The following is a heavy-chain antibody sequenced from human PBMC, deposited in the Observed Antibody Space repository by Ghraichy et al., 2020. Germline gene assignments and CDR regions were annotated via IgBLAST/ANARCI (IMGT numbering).Heavy chain of an antibody. CDR3: ARGVRYYDFWSGQGPELNWFDP. V-gene: IGHV1-8*03. CDR2: MNPNSGNT. CDR1: GYTFTSYD. J-gene: IGHJ5*02. Sequence: ASVKVSCKASGYTFTSYDINWVRQATGQGLEWMGWMNPNSGNTGYAQKFQGRVTITRNTSISTAYMELSSLRSEDTAVYYCARGVRYYDFWSGQGPELNWFDPWGQGTLVTVSS. D-gene: IGHD3-3*01.